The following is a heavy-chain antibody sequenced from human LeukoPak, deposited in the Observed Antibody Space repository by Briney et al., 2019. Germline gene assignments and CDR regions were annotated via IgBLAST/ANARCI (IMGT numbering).Heavy chain of an antibody. Sequence: SQTLSLTCAISGDSVSSNSAAWNWIRQSPSRGLEWLGRTYYRAKWYNDYAVLVQSRITINPDTSKNQFSLQLNSVTPEDTAVYYCARDEDCDGSGSPGAFDIWGQGTMVTVSS. CDR1: GDSVSSNSAA. D-gene: IGHD3-10*01. CDR3: ARDEDCDGSGSPGAFDI. J-gene: IGHJ3*02. CDR2: TYYRAKWYN. V-gene: IGHV6-1*01.